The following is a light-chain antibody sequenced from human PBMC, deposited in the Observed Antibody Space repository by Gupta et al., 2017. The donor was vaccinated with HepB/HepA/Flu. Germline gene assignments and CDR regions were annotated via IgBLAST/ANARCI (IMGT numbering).Light chain of an antibody. CDR3: QQSDTTSWT. J-gene: IGKJ1*01. CDR2: AAS. Sequence: DLQLTPSPSSLSASVGDRVTITCRASQSIITYLNWYQQKPGKAPKLLIYAASSLQSGVPSRCSGSGSGTDFTLTISSLQPEDFATYYCQQSDTTSWTFGQGTKVEIK. V-gene: IGKV1-39*01. CDR1: QSIITY.